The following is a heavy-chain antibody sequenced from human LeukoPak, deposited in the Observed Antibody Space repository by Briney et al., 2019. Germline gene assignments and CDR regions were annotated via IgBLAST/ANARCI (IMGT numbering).Heavy chain of an antibody. CDR3: ARGLSPSDY. V-gene: IGHV1-8*01. CDR2: MNPNSGKT. Sequence: ASVKVSCKASGYSFTTYDINWVRQAPGQGLEWMGWMNPNSGKTNFAQKFQGRVTMTRTTSISTAYMEVSGLRSEDTAVCYCARGLSPSDYWGQGTLVTVSS. CDR1: GYSFTTYD. J-gene: IGHJ4*02.